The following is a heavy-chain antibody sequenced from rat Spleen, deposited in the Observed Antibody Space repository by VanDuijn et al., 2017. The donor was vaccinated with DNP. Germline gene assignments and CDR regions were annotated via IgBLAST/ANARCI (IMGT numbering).Heavy chain of an antibody. CDR1: GYSLTSNY. CDR2: ISYSGGT. CDR3: ARWTRYFDY. D-gene: IGHD1-7*01. Sequence: EVQLQESGSGLVKPSQSLSLNCSVTGYSLTSNYWGWIRKFPGNKLEYIGHISYSGGTNYNPSLKSRISITRDTSKNHFFLHLNSVTTEDTATYYCARWTRYFDYWGQGVMVTVSS. J-gene: IGHJ2*01. V-gene: IGHV3-1*01.